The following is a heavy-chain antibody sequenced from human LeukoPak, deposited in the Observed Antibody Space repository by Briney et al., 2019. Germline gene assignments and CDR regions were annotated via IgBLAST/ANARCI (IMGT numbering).Heavy chain of an antibody. V-gene: IGHV3-30-3*01. D-gene: IGHD3-16*02. CDR1: GFTFSSYA. Sequence: GGSLRLSCAASGFTFSSYAMHWVRQAPGKGLEWVAVISYDGSNKYYADSVKGRFTISRDNSKNTLYLQMNSLRAEDTAVYYCARSSVNYDYVWGSYRYTDFDYWGQGTLVTVSS. J-gene: IGHJ4*02. CDR3: ARSSVNYDYVWGSYRYTDFDY. CDR2: ISYDGSNK.